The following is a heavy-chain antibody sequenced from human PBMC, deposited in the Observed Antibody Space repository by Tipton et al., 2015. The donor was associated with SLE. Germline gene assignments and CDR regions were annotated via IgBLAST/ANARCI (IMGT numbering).Heavy chain of an antibody. CDR1: GGSISSGSYY. V-gene: IGHV4-61*02. D-gene: IGHD2-21*01. Sequence: TLSLTCTVSGGSISSGSYYWSWIRQPAGKGLEWIGRVYSTGSTDYNPSLKSRVTISVDTSKNQFSLKLSSVTAADTAVYYCARGGERYYFDYWGQGTLVTVSS. CDR2: VYSTGST. CDR3: ARGGERYYFDY. J-gene: IGHJ4*02.